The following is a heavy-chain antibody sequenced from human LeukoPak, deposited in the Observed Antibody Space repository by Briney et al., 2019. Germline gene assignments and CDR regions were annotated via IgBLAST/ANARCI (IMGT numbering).Heavy chain of an antibody. CDR2: IYHSGST. V-gene: IGHV4-59*12. D-gene: IGHD6-19*01. CDR1: GGSISSYY. CDR3: ARGPYYSSGWSLFDY. Sequence: SETLSLTCTVSGGSISSYYWSWIRQPPGKGLEWIGEIYHSGSTNYNPSLKSRVTISVDKSKNQFSLKLSSVTAADTAVYYCARGPYYSSGWSLFDYWGQGTLVTVSS. J-gene: IGHJ4*02.